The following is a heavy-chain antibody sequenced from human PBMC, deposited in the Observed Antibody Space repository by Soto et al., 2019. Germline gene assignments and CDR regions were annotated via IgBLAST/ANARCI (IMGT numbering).Heavy chain of an antibody. Sequence: GGSLRLSCVASGFTFSSYSLNWVRQAPGKGLEWVSYISSSGTTIYYADSVKGRFTISRDNAKNSLYLQMNSLRAEDTAVYYCSYGANQYFDYWGQGALVTVS. CDR1: GFTFSSYS. D-gene: IGHD4-17*01. J-gene: IGHJ4*02. V-gene: IGHV3-48*04. CDR3: SYGANQYFDY. CDR2: ISSSGTTI.